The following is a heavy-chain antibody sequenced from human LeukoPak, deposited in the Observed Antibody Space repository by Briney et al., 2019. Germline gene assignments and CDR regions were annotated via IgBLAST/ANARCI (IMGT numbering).Heavy chain of an antibody. D-gene: IGHD2-2*01. CDR2: IIPILGIA. V-gene: IGHV1-69*04. CDR3: ARDTDIVVVPAAISSRYYYGMDV. J-gene: IGHJ6*02. Sequence: PRASVKVSCKASGYTFTSYGISWVRQAPGQGLEWMGRIIPILGIANYAQKFQGRVTITADKSTSTAYMELSSLRSGDTTVYYCARDTDIVVVPAAISSRYYYGMDVWGQGTTVTVSS. CDR1: GYTFTSYG.